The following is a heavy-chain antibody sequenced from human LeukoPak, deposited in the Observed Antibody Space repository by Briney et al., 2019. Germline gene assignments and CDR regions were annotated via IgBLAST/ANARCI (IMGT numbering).Heavy chain of an antibody. Sequence: ASVKVSCKASGYTFTSYGISWVRQAPGQGLEWMGWINPNSGGTNYAQKFQGRVTMTRDTSISTAYMERSRLRSDDTAVYYCARVLFRGYSYGLEYWGQGTLVTVSS. V-gene: IGHV1-2*02. D-gene: IGHD5-18*01. CDR3: ARVLFRGYSYGLEY. CDR2: INPNSGGT. CDR1: GYTFTSYG. J-gene: IGHJ4*02.